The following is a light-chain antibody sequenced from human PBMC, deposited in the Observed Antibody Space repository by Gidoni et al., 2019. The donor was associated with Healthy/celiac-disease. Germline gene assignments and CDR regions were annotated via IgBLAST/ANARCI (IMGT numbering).Light chain of an antibody. Sequence: HSLLTQPPPVSGPPGQRVTISCTGSGSNIGAGYDVHWYQHLPGTAPKLLIDGNSNRPSGVPDRVSGSKSGTSASLAITGLQAEDEADYYCQSYDSSLSVWVFGGGTKLTVL. CDR1: GSNIGAGYD. J-gene: IGLJ3*02. V-gene: IGLV1-40*01. CDR2: GNS. CDR3: QSYDSSLSVWV.